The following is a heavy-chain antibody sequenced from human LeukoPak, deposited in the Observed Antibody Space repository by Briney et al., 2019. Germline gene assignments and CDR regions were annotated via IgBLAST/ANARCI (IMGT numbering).Heavy chain of an antibody. V-gene: IGHV4-59*08. CDR3: ARQGQWLVY. J-gene: IGHJ4*02. D-gene: IGHD6-19*01. Sequence: SETLSLTCTVSGGSISTYYWSWIRQPPGKGLEWIGYIYYSGSTNYNPSLKSRVTISVDTSKIQFSLTLSSVTAADTAVYYCARQGQWLVYWGQGTLVTVSS. CDR2: IYYSGST. CDR1: GGSISTYY.